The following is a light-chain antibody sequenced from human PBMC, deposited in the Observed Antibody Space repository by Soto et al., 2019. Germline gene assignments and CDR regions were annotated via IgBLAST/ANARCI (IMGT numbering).Light chain of an antibody. Sequence: QSALTQPASVSGSPGQSITISCTGTSSDVGGYKYVSWYQQHTGKAPKLIIYDVSHRPSGVSTRFSGSKSGNTASLTISGLRAEDEADYYCSSYTSSSTLVFGGGTKLTVL. CDR2: DVS. V-gene: IGLV2-14*01. CDR1: SSDVGGYKY. CDR3: SSYTSSSTLV. J-gene: IGLJ2*01.